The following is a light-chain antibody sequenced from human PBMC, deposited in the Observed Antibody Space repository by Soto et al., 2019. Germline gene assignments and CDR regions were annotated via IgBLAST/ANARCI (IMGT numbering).Light chain of an antibody. Sequence: QSALTQPASVSGSPGQSITVSCTGTSRDVGNYNFVSWYQQHPGKAPKVIIYDVSNRPSGVSDRFSASKSGNTDSLTISGLQTEDEAVYFCSSYTSGSVLFCGGTKLTVL. V-gene: IGLV2-14*01. CDR1: SRDVGNYNF. CDR3: SSYTSGSVL. J-gene: IGLJ3*02. CDR2: DVS.